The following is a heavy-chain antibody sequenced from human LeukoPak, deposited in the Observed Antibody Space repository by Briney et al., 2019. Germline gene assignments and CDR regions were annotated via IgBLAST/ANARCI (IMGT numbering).Heavy chain of an antibody. V-gene: IGHV4-39*01. CDR2: IYYSGST. J-gene: IGHJ4*02. CDR3: ARSAPGQPLDY. CDR1: GGSISSSSFY. Sequence: SETLSLTCTVSGGSISSSSFYWGWIRQPPGKGLEWIGSIYYSGSTYYNPSLKSRVTVSVDTSKNQFSLKLSSVTAADTAVYYCARSAPGQPLDYWGQGTLVTVSS. D-gene: IGHD1-1*01.